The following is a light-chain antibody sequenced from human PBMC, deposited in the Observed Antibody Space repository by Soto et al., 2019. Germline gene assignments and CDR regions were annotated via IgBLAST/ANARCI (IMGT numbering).Light chain of an antibody. J-gene: IGLJ2*01. CDR1: MRDVGGYNL. CDR2: EVR. V-gene: IGLV2-14*01. Sequence: QSVLTQPASVSGSPGQSITISCAGTMRDVGGYNLVSWYQQHPGRAPQLILYEVRNRPSGISFRFSGSKSGNTASLTISGLQAEDEADYYCSSFTSKSSLIFGGGTKVTV. CDR3: SSFTSKSSLI.